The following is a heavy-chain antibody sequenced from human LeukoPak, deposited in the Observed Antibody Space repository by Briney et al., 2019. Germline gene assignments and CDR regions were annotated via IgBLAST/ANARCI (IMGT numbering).Heavy chain of an antibody. CDR2: IYTSGST. Sequence: SQTLSLTCTVSGGSISSGSYYWSWIRQPAGKGLEWIGRIYTSGSTNYNPSLKSRVTISVDTSKNQFSLKLSSVTAADTAVYYCARHGLELKLALDYWGQGTLVTVSS. V-gene: IGHV4-61*02. CDR3: ARHGLELKLALDY. CDR1: GGSISSGSYY. J-gene: IGHJ4*02. D-gene: IGHD1-7*01.